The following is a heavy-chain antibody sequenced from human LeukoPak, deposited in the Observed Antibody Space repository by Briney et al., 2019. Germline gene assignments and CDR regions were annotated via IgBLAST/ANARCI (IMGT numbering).Heavy chain of an antibody. CDR1: GASLSTSS. CDR2: IYYSGTA. V-gene: IGHV4-59*08. CDR3: ARHFSNGWSDK. Sequence: SETLSLTCTVSGASLSTSSWTWIRQPPGKGLECIGLIYYSGTAHYHPSLKSRVTISLDTSKNQCSLRLSSVTAADTAVYYCARHFSNGWSDKWGQGTLVTVS. D-gene: IGHD6-19*01. J-gene: IGHJ4*02.